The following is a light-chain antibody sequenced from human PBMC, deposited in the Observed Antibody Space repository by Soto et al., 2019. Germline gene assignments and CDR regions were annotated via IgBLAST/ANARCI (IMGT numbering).Light chain of an antibody. Sequence: QSVLTQPASVSGSPGQSITISCTGTSSDVGAYKYVPWYRQHPGKAPKLIIYGVSNRPSGVSNRFSGSKSGNTAFLTISGLQPEDEADYYCSSFTGTTTLDVFGTGTKVTVL. J-gene: IGLJ1*01. V-gene: IGLV2-14*03. CDR2: GVS. CDR1: SSDVGAYKY. CDR3: SSFTGTTTLDV.